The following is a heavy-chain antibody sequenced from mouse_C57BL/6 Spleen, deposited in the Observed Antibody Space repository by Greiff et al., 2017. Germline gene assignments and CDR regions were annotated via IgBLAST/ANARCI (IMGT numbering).Heavy chain of an antibody. J-gene: IGHJ3*01. V-gene: IGHV5-17*01. CDR2: ISSGSSSI. Sequence: EVKLMESGGGLVKPGGSLKLSCAASGFTFSDYGMHWVRQAPEQGLEWVAYISSGSSSIYYADTVKGRFTISRDTATNTLFLQMTSLRSEDTAMYDGEKNWSGFAYWGQGTLVTVSA. CDR3: EKNWSGFAY. CDR1: GFTFSDYG.